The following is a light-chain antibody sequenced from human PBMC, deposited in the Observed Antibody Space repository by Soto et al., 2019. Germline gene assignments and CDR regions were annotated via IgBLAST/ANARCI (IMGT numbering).Light chain of an antibody. CDR1: QTVANSY. Sequence: ESVLTQSPGTLALSPGERATLSCRASQTVANSYLAWYQLKPGQAPRLLFYAASNRATGIPDRFNGSGSGTDFTLTISRLEPEDFAVYFCQHYGGSASTFGQGTKVE. J-gene: IGKJ2*02. CDR2: AAS. V-gene: IGKV3-20*01. CDR3: QHYGGSAST.